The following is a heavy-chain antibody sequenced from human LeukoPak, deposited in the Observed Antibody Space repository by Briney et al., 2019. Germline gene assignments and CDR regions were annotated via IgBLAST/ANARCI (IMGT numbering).Heavy chain of an antibody. D-gene: IGHD2-15*01. CDR3: AKDRIASPPQGRFDP. V-gene: IGHV3-23*01. Sequence: GGSLRLSCAASGFAFRSYAMNWVRQAPGKGLEWVSGISGSGDSLYYAGSVKGRFTISRDNSQNTLYLHMNNLGAEDTAIYYCAKDRIASPPQGRFDPWGQGTRVTVSS. J-gene: IGHJ5*02. CDR1: GFAFRSYA. CDR2: ISGSGDSL.